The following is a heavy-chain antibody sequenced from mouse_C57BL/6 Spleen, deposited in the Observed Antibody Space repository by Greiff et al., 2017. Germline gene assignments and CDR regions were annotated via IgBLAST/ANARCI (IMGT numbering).Heavy chain of an antibody. J-gene: IGHJ2*01. CDR1: GYTFTSYW. V-gene: IGHV1-55*01. CDR3: ARGITTVVATGDFDY. Sequence: VQLQQPGAELVKPGASVKMSCKASGYTFTSYWITWVKQRPGQGLEWIGDIYPGSGSTNYNETFKSKATLTVDTSSSTAYMQLSSLTSEDSAVYYGARGITTVVATGDFDYWGQGTTLTVSS. D-gene: IGHD1-1*01. CDR2: IYPGSGST.